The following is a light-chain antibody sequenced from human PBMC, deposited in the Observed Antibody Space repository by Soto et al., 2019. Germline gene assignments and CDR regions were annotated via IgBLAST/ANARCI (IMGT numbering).Light chain of an antibody. J-gene: IGKJ1*01. Sequence: DSQLTQSPSFLSASVGDRVTITCRASQGISSYLAWFQQKPGKAPTLLIYAASTLQSGVPSRFSGSGSGTEFTLTISSLQPEDVATYYCQQLSTYPRTFGQGTKVEVK. CDR2: AAS. V-gene: IGKV1-9*01. CDR3: QQLSTYPRT. CDR1: QGISSY.